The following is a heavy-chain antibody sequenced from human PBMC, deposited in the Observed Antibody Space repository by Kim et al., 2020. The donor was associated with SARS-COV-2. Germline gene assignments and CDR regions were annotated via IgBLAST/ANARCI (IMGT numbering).Heavy chain of an antibody. J-gene: IGHJ4*02. V-gene: IGHV4-34*01. D-gene: IGHD1-26*01. CDR2: INHSGST. Sequence: SETLSLTCAVYGGSFSGYYWSWIRQPPGKGLEWIGEINHSGSTNYNPSLKSRVTISVDTSKNQFSLKLSSVTAADTAVYYCARLKWFDYWGQGTLLTVSS. CDR3: ARLKWFDY. CDR1: GGSFSGYY.